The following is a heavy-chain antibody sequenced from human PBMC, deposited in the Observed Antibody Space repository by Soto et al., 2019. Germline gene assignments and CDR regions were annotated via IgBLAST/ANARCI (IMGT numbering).Heavy chain of an antibody. CDR2: IIPILGIA. CDR3: APQGAMAGSTDY. J-gene: IGHJ4*02. V-gene: IGHV1-69*02. CDR1: GGTFSSYT. Sequence: QVQLVQSGAEVKKPGSSVKVSCKASGGTFSSYTISWVRQAPGQGLEWMGRIIPILGIANYAQKFQGRVTIPADKPTRTAYMELSSLGSEDTAGYYCAPQGAMAGSTDYWGQGTLVTVSS. D-gene: IGHD5-18*01.